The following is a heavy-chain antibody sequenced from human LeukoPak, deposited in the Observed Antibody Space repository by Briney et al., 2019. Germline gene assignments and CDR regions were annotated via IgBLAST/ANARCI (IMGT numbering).Heavy chain of an antibody. CDR2: IYTSGST. D-gene: IGHD4-23*01. CDR1: GRSISSGSYY. CDR3: ARGPSYGSNSLGDELDY. V-gene: IGHV4-61*02. J-gene: IGHJ4*02. Sequence: PSQTLSLTCTVSGRSISSGSYYWRWLRQPARKGLEWIGRIYTSGSTNYSPSLKRRVPISVDTSKNPFSLKLSCVTAADAAVYYCARGPSYGSNSLGDELDYWGQGTLVTVSS.